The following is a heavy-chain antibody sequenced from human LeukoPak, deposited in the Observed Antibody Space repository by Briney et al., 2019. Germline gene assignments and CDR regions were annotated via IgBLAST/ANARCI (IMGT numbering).Heavy chain of an antibody. CDR2: ISSSSSYI. V-gene: IGHV3-21*01. CDR1: GFTFSSYS. Sequence: PGGSLRLSCAASGFTFSSYSMNWVRQAPGKWLEWVSSISSSSSYIYYADSVKGRFTISRDNAKNSLYLQMNSLRAEDTAVYYCARSEYSGSYSPFDYWGQGTLVTVSS. D-gene: IGHD1-26*01. J-gene: IGHJ4*02. CDR3: ARSEYSGSYSPFDY.